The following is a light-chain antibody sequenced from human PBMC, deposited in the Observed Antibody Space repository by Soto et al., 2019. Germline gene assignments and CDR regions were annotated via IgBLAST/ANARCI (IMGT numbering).Light chain of an antibody. CDR2: EVS. CDR1: SSDVGGYKY. CDR3: SSYTGSNTLV. V-gene: IGLV2-14*01. Sequence: QSALTQPPSVSGSPGQSITISCTGTSSDVGGYKYVSWYQQHPGKAPKLMIYEVSYRPSGVSNRFSASKSGNTASLTVSGLQAEDEADYYCSSYTGSNTLVFGGGTKVTVL. J-gene: IGLJ3*02.